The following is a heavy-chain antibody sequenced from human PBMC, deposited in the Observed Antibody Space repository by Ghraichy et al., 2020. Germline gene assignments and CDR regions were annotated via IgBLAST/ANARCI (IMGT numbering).Heavy chain of an antibody. Sequence: IYYKGSTNYNPSLESRVTISLNMSKNQFSLKLNSVTAADTAIYYCARLVVLNSHYFDSCAQ. CDR3: ARLVVLNSHYFDS. CDR2: IYYKGST. V-gene: IGHV4-61*07. J-gene: IGHJ4*02. D-gene: IGHD2-21*01.